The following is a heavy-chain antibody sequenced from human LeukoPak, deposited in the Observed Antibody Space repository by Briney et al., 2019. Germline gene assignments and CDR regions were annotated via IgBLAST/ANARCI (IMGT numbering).Heavy chain of an antibody. D-gene: IGHD3-3*01. Sequence: SETLSLTRAVYGGSCSGYYWSWIRQPPGKGLEWIGEINHSGSTNYNPSLKSRVTISVDTSKNQFSLKLSSVTAADTAVYYCARHSLFVLRFLEWQPVNWFDPWGQGTLVTVSS. CDR3: ARHSLFVLRFLEWQPVNWFDP. CDR1: GGSCSGYY. V-gene: IGHV4-34*01. J-gene: IGHJ5*02. CDR2: INHSGST.